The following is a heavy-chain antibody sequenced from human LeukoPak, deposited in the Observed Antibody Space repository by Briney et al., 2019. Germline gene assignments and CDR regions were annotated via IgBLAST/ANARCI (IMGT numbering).Heavy chain of an antibody. CDR2: IYYSGST. J-gene: IGHJ4*02. D-gene: IGHD6-13*01. Sequence: PSETLSLTCTVSGGSISSYYWSWIRQPPGKGLEWIGYIYYSGSTNYNPSLKSRVTISVDTSKNQFSLKLSSVTAADTAVYYCAREVRGSSSLWGQGTLVTVSS. V-gene: IGHV4-59*01. CDR1: GGSISSYY. CDR3: AREVRGSSSL.